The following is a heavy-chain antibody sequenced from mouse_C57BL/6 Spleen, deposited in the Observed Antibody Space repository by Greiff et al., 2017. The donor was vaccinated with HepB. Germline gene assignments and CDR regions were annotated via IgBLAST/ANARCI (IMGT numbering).Heavy chain of an antibody. V-gene: IGHV14-4*01. CDR1: GFNIKDDY. Sequence: EVMLQQSGAELVRPGASVKLSCTASGFNIKDDYMHWVKQRPEQGLEWIGWIDPENGDTEYASKFQGKATITADTSSNTAYLQLSSLTSEDTAVYYCTTSEAYGYDPWYFDVWGTGTTVTVSS. J-gene: IGHJ1*03. D-gene: IGHD2-2*01. CDR2: IDPENGDT. CDR3: TTSEAYGYDPWYFDV.